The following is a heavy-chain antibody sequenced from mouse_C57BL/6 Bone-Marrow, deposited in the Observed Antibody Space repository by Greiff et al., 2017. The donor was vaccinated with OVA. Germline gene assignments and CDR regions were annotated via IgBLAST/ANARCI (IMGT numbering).Heavy chain of an antibody. CDR3: ARLRRFYWYFDV. Sequence: VQLQQSGAELVRPGTSVKVSCKASGYAFTNYLIEWVKQRPGQGLEWIGVINPGSGGTNYNEKFKGKATLTADKSSSTAYMQLSSLTSEDSAVYFCARLRRFYWYFDVWGTGTMVTVSS. D-gene: IGHD1-1*01. J-gene: IGHJ1*03. CDR2: INPGSGGT. CDR1: GYAFTNYL. V-gene: IGHV1-54*01.